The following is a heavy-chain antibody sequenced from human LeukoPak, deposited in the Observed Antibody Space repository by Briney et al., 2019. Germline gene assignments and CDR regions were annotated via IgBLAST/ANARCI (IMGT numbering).Heavy chain of an antibody. CDR3: AARGYRYDDPIDY. V-gene: IGHV1-2*06. CDR2: INPNSGGT. J-gene: IGHJ4*02. Sequence: GASVKVSCKASGYTFTGYYMHWVRQAPGQGLEWMGRINPNSGGTNYAQKFQGRVTMTRDTSISTAYMELSRLRSDDTAVYYCAARGYRYDDPIDYWGQGTLVTVSS. CDR1: GYTFTGYY. D-gene: IGHD5-18*01.